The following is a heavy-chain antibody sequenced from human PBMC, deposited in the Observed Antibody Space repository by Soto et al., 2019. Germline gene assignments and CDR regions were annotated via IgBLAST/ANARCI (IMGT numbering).Heavy chain of an antibody. CDR2: ISAYNGNT. D-gene: IGHD3-22*01. V-gene: IGHV1-18*01. CDR1: GYTFTIYG. CDR3: ARYYDSSGYYSQYYYYGMDV. Sequence: ASVKVSCKASGYTFTIYGISWVRQAPGQGLEWMGWISAYNGNTNYAQKLQGRVTMTTDTSTSTAYMELRSLRSDDTAVYYCARYYDSSGYYSQYYYYGMDVWGQGTTVTVSS. J-gene: IGHJ6*02.